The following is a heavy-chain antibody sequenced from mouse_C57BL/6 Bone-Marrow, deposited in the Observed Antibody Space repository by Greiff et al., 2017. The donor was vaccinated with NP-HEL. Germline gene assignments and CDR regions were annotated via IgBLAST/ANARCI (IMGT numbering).Heavy chain of an antibody. CDR2: IFPGSGST. CDR1: GYTFTDYY. Sequence: QVQLQQSGPELVKPGASVKISCKASGYTFTDYYINWVKQRPGQGLEWIGWIFPGSGSTYYNEKFKGKATLTVDQSSSTAYMLLSSLTSEDSAVYFCARGDSSGPFAYWGQGTLVTVSA. V-gene: IGHV1-75*01. J-gene: IGHJ3*01. D-gene: IGHD3-2*02. CDR3: ARGDSSGPFAY.